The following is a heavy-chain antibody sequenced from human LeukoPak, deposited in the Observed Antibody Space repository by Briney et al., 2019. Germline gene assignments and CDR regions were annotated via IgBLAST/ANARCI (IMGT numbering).Heavy chain of an antibody. Sequence: PGGSLRLSCALSVFTFTNYALYWVSQAPGRGLECVSGISGRGGSTSFADSVNGRFTISRDNSKNIMYLEMNSLRAEDTAIYYCAKDRFCSSVSCTGGTAFDIWGQGTLVTVSP. D-gene: IGHD2-2*01. CDR2: ISGRGGST. CDR3: AKDRFCSSVSCTGGTAFDI. J-gene: IGHJ3*02. V-gene: IGHV3-23*01. CDR1: VFTFTNYA.